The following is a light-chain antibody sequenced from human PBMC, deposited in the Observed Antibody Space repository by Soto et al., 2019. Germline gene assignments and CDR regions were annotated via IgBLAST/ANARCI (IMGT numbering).Light chain of an antibody. CDR1: QGISSY. Sequence: QLTQSPSFLTASVGDRXTITCRASQGISSYLAWYQQKPGKAPKLLIYAASTLQSGVPSRFSGSGSGTEFTLTISSLQPDDFATYYCQLSKTFGQGTKVDIK. CDR3: QLSKT. J-gene: IGKJ1*01. CDR2: AAS. V-gene: IGKV1-9*01.